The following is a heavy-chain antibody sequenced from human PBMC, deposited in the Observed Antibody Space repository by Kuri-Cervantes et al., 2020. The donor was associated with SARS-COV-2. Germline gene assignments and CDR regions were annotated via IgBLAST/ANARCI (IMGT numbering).Heavy chain of an antibody. Sequence: GSLRLSCAVSGYSISSGYYWGWIRQPPGKGLEWIGSIYHSGSTYYSPSLKSRVTISVDTSKNQFSLKLSSVTAADTAVYYCASRYSKTKRDAFDIWGQGTMVTVSS. CDR1: GYSISSGYY. V-gene: IGHV4-38-2*01. J-gene: IGHJ3*02. CDR2: IYHSGST. D-gene: IGHD6-13*01. CDR3: ASRYSKTKRDAFDI.